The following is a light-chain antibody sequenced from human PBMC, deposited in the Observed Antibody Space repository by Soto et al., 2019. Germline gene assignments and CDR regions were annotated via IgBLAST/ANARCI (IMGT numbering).Light chain of an antibody. Sequence: DIQLTQSPSFLSASVGDRVTITCRASQDIAFYLAWFHQEPGRAPSLVMYAASTSQSGVPSRFRASGSGTELTLTITGLQPEDFGSYYCQQLKSFPYTFGQGTKLEIK. V-gene: IGKV1-9*01. J-gene: IGKJ2*01. CDR3: QQLKSFPYT. CDR1: QDIAFY. CDR2: AAS.